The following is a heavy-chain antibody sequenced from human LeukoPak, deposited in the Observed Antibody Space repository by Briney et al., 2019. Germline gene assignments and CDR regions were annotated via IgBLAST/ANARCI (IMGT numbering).Heavy chain of an antibody. Sequence: GGSLRLSCAASGFTFSDYYTSWIRQAPGKGLEWILHISRSSSYTNYADSVKGRFTISRDNAKNSLYLQMNSLRAEDTAVYYCAKWGGTGTTNYFDYWGQGTLVTVSS. CDR1: GFTFSDYY. V-gene: IGHV3-11*06. J-gene: IGHJ4*02. D-gene: IGHD1-1*01. CDR3: AKWGGTGTTNYFDY. CDR2: ISRSSSYT.